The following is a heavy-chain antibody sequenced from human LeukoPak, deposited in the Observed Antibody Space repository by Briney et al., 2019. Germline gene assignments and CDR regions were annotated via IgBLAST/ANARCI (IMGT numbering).Heavy chain of an antibody. CDR1: GYTFTSYY. CDR2: INPNSGGT. Sequence: ASVKVSCKASGYTFTSYYMHWVRQAPGQGLEWMGWINPNSGGTNYAQKSQGRVTMTRDTSISTAYMELSRLRSDDTAVYYCARDLVLTPSTYYFDYWGQGTLVTVSS. CDR3: ARDLVLTPSTYYFDY. J-gene: IGHJ4*02. D-gene: IGHD1-14*01. V-gene: IGHV1-2*02.